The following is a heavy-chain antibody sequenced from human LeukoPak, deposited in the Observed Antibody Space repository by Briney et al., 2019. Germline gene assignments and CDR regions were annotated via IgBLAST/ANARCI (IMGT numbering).Heavy chain of an antibody. CDR2: IYTSGGT. CDR1: GGSISSGSYY. J-gene: IGHJ4*02. V-gene: IGHV4-61*02. D-gene: IGHD5-24*01. CDR3: ARDPIHRDDYNAD. Sequence: PSETLSLTCTVSGGSISSGSYYWSWIRQPAGKGLEWIGRIYTSGGTNYNPSPKSRVTISIDTSKNQMSLKLRSVIAADTAVYYCARDPIHRDDYNADWGQGALVSVSS.